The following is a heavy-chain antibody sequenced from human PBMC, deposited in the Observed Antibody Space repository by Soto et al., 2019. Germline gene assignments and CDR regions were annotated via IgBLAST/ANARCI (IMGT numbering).Heavy chain of an antibody. J-gene: IGHJ2*01. D-gene: IGHD4-17*01. CDR1: GGSISSGGYY. V-gene: IGHV4-31*03. CDR3: ARDVAYGDYVDWYLEL. CDR2: IYYSGST. Sequence: QVQLQESGPGLVKPSQTLSLTCTVSGGSISSGGYYWSWIRQHPGKGLEWIGYIYYSGSTYYNPSLKSRVTISVDTSKNQFSLKLSSVTAADTAVYYCARDVAYGDYVDWYLELWGRGTLVIVSS.